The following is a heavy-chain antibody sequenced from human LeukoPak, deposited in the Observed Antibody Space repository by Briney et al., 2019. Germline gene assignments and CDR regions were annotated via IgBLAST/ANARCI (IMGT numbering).Heavy chain of an antibody. J-gene: IGHJ3*02. CDR2: IGDAGDT. V-gene: IGHV3-13*01. CDR1: GFTFSSYD. D-gene: IGHD6-19*01. CDR3: AREGEAGTGAYDI. Sequence: PGGSLRLSCAASGFTFSSYDMHWVRQATGKGLEWVSAIGDAGDTYYAGSVKGRFTISRENAKNSLYLQMNSLRAGDTAVYYCAREGEAGTGAYDIWGQGTMVTVSS.